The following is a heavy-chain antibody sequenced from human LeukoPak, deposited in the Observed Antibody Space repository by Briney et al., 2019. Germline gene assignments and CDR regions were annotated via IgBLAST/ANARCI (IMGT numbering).Heavy chain of an antibody. CDR3: ARGRGYSGYDAFDI. D-gene: IGHD5-12*01. J-gene: IGHJ3*02. CDR1: GGTFSSYA. V-gene: IGHV1-69*04. Sequence: ASVKVSCKASGGTFSSYAISWVRQAPGQGLEWMGRIIPILGIANYAQKFRGRVTITADKSTSTAYMELSSLRSEDTAVYYCARGRGYSGYDAFDIWGQGTMVTVSS. CDR2: IIPILGIA.